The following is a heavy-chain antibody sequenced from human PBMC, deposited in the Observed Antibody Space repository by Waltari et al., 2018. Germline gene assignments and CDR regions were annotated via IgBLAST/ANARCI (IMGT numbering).Heavy chain of an antibody. CDR3: ARLNYYDSSEH. V-gene: IGHV3-72*01. CDR2: TRNKANSYTT. J-gene: IGHJ1*01. D-gene: IGHD3-22*01. Sequence: EVQLVESGGGLVQPGGSLRLSCAASGFTFSDHYMDWVRQAPGKGLEWVGRTRNKANSYTTEYAASVKGRFTISRDDSKNSLYLQMNSLKTEDTAVYYCARLNYYDSSEHWGQGTLVTVSS. CDR1: GFTFSDHY.